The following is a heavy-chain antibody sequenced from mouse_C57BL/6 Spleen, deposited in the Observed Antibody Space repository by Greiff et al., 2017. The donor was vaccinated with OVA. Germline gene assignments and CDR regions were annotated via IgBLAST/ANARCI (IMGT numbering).Heavy chain of an antibody. Sequence: VQLQQPGAELVMPGASVKLSCKASGYTFTSYWMHWVKQRPGQGLEWIGEIDPSDSYTNYNQKFKGKSTLTVDKSSSAAYMQLSSLTSEDSAVYYCARPHLYDGSAWLAYWGQGTLVTVSA. CDR1: GYTFTSYW. CDR2: IDPSDSYT. D-gene: IGHD2-3*01. V-gene: IGHV1-69*01. CDR3: ARPHLYDGSAWLAY. J-gene: IGHJ3*01.